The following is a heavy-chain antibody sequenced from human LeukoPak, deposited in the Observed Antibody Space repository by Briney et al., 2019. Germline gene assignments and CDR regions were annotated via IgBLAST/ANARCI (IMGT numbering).Heavy chain of an antibody. V-gene: IGHV4-34*01. Sequence: SETLSLTCAVYGGSFSGYYWSWIRQPPGKGLEWNGEINHSGSTNHNPSLKSRVTISVDTSKNQFSLKLSSVTAADTAVYYCASRRVDIVATASAFDYWGQGNLVTVSS. CDR2: INHSGST. D-gene: IGHD5-12*01. J-gene: IGHJ4*02. CDR3: ASRRVDIVATASAFDY. CDR1: GGSFSGYY.